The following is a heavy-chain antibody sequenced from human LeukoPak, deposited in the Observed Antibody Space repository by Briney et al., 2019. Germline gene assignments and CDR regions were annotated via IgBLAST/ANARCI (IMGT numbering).Heavy chain of an antibody. CDR3: ARVGDFWSGYRSLTY. J-gene: IGHJ4*02. V-gene: IGHV4-59*01. CDR2: IYYSGST. CDR1: GGSISSYY. Sequence: PSETLSLTCTVSGGSISSYYWSWIRQPPGKGLEWIGYIYYSGSTNYNPSLKSRVTISVDTSKNQFSLKPSSVTAADTAVYYCARVGDFWSGYRSLTYWGQGTLVTVSS. D-gene: IGHD3-3*01.